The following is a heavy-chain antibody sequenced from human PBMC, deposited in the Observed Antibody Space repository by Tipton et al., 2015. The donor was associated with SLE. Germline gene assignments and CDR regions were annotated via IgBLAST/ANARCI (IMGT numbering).Heavy chain of an antibody. CDR2: INHSGST. CDR3: AGAEADAFDI. J-gene: IGHJ3*02. V-gene: IGHV4-34*01. CDR1: GGSFSVYY. Sequence: TLSLTCAVYGGSFSVYYWSWIRQSPGKGLEWIGEINHSGSTNYNPSLKSRVTISVDTSKNQFSLKLSSVTAADTAVYYCAGAEADAFDIWGQGTMVTVSS.